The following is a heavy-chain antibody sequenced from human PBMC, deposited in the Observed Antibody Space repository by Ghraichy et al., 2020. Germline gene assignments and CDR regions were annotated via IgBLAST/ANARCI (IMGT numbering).Heavy chain of an antibody. Sequence: GGSLRLSCEISGFFIFEKLYIDWVRQAPGKGLEWVGRSRNKANKYTTEYAASVRDRFTILREDSKNSVYLQMDSLRFDDTAVYYCAREREDGYNAFDSWGQGTLVIVSS. CDR2: SRNKANKYTT. CDR3: AREREDGYNAFDS. CDR1: GFFIFEKLY. V-gene: IGHV3-72*01. D-gene: IGHD2-21*02. J-gene: IGHJ4*02.